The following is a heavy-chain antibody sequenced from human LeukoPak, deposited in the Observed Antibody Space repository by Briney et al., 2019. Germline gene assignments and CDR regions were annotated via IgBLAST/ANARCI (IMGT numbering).Heavy chain of an antibody. J-gene: IGHJ3*02. D-gene: IGHD4-17*01. Sequence: GGSLRLSCAASGFTFSSYAMSWVRQAPGKGLEWVSYISSSGSTIYYADSVKGRFTISRDNAKNSLYLQMNSLRAEDTAVYYCARWGAVTTTESVAFDIWGQGTMVTVSS. V-gene: IGHV3-48*04. CDR1: GFTFSSYA. CDR3: ARWGAVTTTESVAFDI. CDR2: ISSSGSTI.